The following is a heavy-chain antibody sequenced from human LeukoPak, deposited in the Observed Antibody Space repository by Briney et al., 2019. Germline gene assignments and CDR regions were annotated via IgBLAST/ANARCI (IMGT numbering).Heavy chain of an antibody. CDR2: INPIDSYT. CDR1: GYSFTNYW. J-gene: IGHJ4*02. Sequence: GESLRISCQGSGYSFTNYWISWVRQMPGKGLEWMGRINPIDSYTKYSPSFQGHVTIFVDKSINTAYLQWSSLKASDTAIYYCARRGSGSYLDFDYWGQGTVVTVSS. D-gene: IGHD3-10*01. CDR3: ARRGSGSYLDFDY. V-gene: IGHV5-10-1*01.